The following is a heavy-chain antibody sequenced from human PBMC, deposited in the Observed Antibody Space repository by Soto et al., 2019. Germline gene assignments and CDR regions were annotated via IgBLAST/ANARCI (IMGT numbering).Heavy chain of an antibody. CDR1: GYTFTSYG. V-gene: IGHV1-18*04. J-gene: IGHJ4*02. CDR3: ARDHIPSKWALLPHRRFGY. Sequence: ASVKVSCKASGYTFTSYGISWVRQAPGQGLEWMGWISAYNGNTNYAQKLQGRVTMTTDTSTSTAYMELRSLRSDDTAVYYCARDHIPSKWALLPHRRFGYWGQGTLVTVSS. D-gene: IGHD1-26*01. CDR2: ISAYNGNT.